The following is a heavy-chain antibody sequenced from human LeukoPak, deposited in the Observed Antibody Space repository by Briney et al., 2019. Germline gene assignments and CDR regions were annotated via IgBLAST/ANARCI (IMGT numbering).Heavy chain of an antibody. V-gene: IGHV3-21*01. J-gene: IGHJ4*02. Sequence: GGSLRLSCAASGFTFSTYTMNWVRQAPGKGLEWVSSISTSSSYISYPDSLRGRFTISRDNAKNSLYLQMNSLRAEDTAVYYCARTIYLYDSSALGDYFDYWGQGTLVTVSS. D-gene: IGHD3-22*01. CDR3: ARTIYLYDSSALGDYFDY. CDR1: GFTFSTYT. CDR2: ISTSSSYI.